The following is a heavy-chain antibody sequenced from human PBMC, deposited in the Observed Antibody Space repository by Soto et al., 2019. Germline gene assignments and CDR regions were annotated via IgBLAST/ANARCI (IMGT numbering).Heavy chain of an antibody. D-gene: IGHD3-3*01. V-gene: IGHV4-39*01. CDR1: GGSISRKNYY. CDR3: AATSTLFGVRGRFDP. J-gene: IGHJ5*02. CDR2: IYDSANI. Sequence: SETLSLTXTVSGGSISRKNYYWGWIRQPPGKGLEWIGSIYDSANIYDNPSLKSRVSISVDTSKNQFSLKLSSVTASDTAVYYCAATSTLFGVRGRFDPWGQGTVVTVSS.